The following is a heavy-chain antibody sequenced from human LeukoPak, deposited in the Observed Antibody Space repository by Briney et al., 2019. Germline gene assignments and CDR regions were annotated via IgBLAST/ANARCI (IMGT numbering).Heavy chain of an antibody. V-gene: IGHV3-74*01. CDR3: LRGGGGSSSGQFEY. J-gene: IGHJ4*02. Sequence: GRTLRLAHAVSVLRLCDFWIHCVPEAPGKGLVCGSRINTAGSGTDYAASVKGRFANYRDNAKNTVHLHMSSLEVEDTAGYYCLRGGGGSSSGQFEYWGQGTLVTVSS. CDR1: VLRLCDFW. CDR2: INTAGSGT. D-gene: IGHD5-18*01.